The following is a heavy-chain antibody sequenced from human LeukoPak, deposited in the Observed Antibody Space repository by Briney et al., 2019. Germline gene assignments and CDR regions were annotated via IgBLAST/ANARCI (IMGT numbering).Heavy chain of an antibody. CDR1: GGSISSSSNY. Sequence: SETLSLTCTVSGGSISSSSNYWGWIRQPPGKGLEWIGTISYSRSTYYKPSLKSRVTISVDTSKNQFSLKLSSVTAADTAVYYCARLTPYSGSPLGDYWGQGTLVTVSS. J-gene: IGHJ4*02. D-gene: IGHD1-26*01. V-gene: IGHV4-39*01. CDR3: ARLTPYSGSPLGDY. CDR2: ISYSRST.